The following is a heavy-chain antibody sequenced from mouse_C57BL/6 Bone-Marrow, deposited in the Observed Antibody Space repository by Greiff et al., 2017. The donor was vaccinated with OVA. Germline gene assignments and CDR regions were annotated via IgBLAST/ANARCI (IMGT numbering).Heavy chain of an antibody. V-gene: IGHV1-15*01. CDR3: TRTDYDGYCCDY. CDR1: GYTFTDYE. D-gene: IGHD2-3*01. J-gene: IGHJ2*01. Sequence: VQLQQSGAELVRPGASVTLSCKASGYTFTDYEMHWVKQTPVHGLEWIGAIDPETGGTAYNQKFKGKAILNADKSSSTAYMELRSLTSEDSAVYYCTRTDYDGYCCDYWGQGTTLTVSS. CDR2: IDPETGGT.